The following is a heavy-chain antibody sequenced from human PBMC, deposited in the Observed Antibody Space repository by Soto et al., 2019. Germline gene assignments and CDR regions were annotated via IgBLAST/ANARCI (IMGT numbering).Heavy chain of an antibody. J-gene: IGHJ5*01. CDR2: TYYRSKWYN. CDR1: GDSVSSSSVT. V-gene: IGHV6-1*01. Sequence: SQTLSLTCAISGDSVSSSSVTWNWIRQSPSRGLEWLGRTYYRSKWYNDYAESVKSRITINPDTSKNQFSLHLNSVTPEDAAVYYCVRLIGNSWLDFWGQGTLVTVSS. D-gene: IGHD1-26*01. CDR3: VRLIGNSWLDF.